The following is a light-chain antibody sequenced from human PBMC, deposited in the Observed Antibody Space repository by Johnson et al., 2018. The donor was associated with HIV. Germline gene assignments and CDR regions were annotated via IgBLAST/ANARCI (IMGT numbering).Light chain of an antibody. V-gene: IGLV1-51*01. CDR1: SSNIGNNY. J-gene: IGLJ1*01. Sequence: QSVLTQPPSVYAAPGQKVTISCSGSSSNIGNNYVSWYQQLPGTAPKLLIYDNNKRPSGIPDRFFGSKSGTSATLDITGLQTGDEGDYYCGAWDSSLNAYVFGTGTKVTVL. CDR2: DNN. CDR3: GAWDSSLNAYV.